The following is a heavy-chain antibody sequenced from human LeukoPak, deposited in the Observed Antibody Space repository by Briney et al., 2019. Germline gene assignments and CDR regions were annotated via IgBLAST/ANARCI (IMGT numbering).Heavy chain of an antibody. J-gene: IGHJ4*02. Sequence: GGSLRLSCGASGFTFKNYAMGWVRQAPGKGLEWVSVISAADGDNTYYADSVKGRFSISRDNSNYTVYLQMNSLRAEDTAVFYCAKFKGHYYYDSSGYCDNWGQGTLVTVSS. CDR1: GFTFKNYA. CDR3: AKFKGHYYYDSSGYCDN. CDR2: ISAADGDNT. D-gene: IGHD3-22*01. V-gene: IGHV3-23*01.